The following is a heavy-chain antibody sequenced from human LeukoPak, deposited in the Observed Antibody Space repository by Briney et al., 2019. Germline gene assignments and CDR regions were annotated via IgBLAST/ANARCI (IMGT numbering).Heavy chain of an antibody. CDR3: ARELTHQRITMVRGVIENWFDP. J-gene: IGHJ5*02. D-gene: IGHD3-10*01. V-gene: IGHV1-18*01. CDR1: GYTFTSYG. CDR2: ISAYNGNT. Sequence: WASVKVSCKASGYTFTSYGISWVRQAPGQGLEWMGWISAYNGNTNYAQKLQGRVTMTTDTSTSTAYMELRSLRSDDTAVYYCARELTHQRITMVRGVIENWFDPWGQGTLVTVSS.